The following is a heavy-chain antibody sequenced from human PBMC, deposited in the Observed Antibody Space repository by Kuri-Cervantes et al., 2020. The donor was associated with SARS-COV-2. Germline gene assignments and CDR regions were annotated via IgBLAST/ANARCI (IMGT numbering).Heavy chain of an antibody. CDR3: AKDRVGVHDF. CDR2: ISYDGKNK. V-gene: IGHV3-30*18. Sequence: LSLTCAVYGGSFSGYYWSWIRQPPGKGLEWVAFISYDGKNKKCIASGKGRFTISRDNSQNTLYLQMKSLTSEDTAIYYCAKDRVGVHDFWGQGTLVTVSS. J-gene: IGHJ4*02. CDR1: GGSFSGYY. D-gene: IGHD2-21*01.